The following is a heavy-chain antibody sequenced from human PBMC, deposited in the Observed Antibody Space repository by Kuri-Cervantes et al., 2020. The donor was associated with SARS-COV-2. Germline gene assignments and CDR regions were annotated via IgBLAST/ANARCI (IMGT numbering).Heavy chain of an antibody. Sequence: LSLTCAASGFTFSSYWMSWVRQAPGKGLEWVANIKQDGSEKYYADSVKGRFTISRDNAKNSLYLQMNSLRAEDTAVYYCARVYVQQLIFHYYYYMDVWGKGTTVTVSS. J-gene: IGHJ6*03. CDR3: ARVYVQQLIFHYYYYMDV. CDR1: GFTFSSYW. V-gene: IGHV3-7*01. D-gene: IGHD6-13*01. CDR2: IKQDGSEK.